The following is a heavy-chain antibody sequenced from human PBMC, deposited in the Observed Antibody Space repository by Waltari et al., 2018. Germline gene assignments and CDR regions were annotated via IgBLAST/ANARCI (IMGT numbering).Heavy chain of an antibody. J-gene: IGHJ5*02. CDR1: GGSISSHY. CDR3: AGGMGSGYYDNWFDP. Sequence: QVQLQESGPGLVKPSETLSLTCTVSGGSISSHYWSWIRQPAGKEMEWFGYIDSDGGTNDNPALKRRVAISVETSKNQSALKLSSVTAAATAVYDGAGGMGSGYYDNWFDPWGQGTLVTISS. D-gene: IGHD3-22*01. CDR2: IDSDGGT. V-gene: IGHV4-59*11.